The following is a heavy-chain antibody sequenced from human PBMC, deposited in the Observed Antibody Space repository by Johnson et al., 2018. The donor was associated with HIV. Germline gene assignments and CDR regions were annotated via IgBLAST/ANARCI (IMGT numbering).Heavy chain of an antibody. CDR2: ISVSGGRP. CDR3: ARFRSSNWFDAFDI. V-gene: IGHV3-23*04. Sequence: VQLVESGGGLVQPGGSLRLSCAASGFTFSTYAMSWVRQAPGKGLEWVSGISVSGGRPYYADSVTGRFTISRDNSKNTTYLQMNSLRAEDTAVYYCARFRSSNWFDAFDIWGQGTMVTVSA. J-gene: IGHJ3*02. D-gene: IGHD6-13*01. CDR1: GFTFSTYA.